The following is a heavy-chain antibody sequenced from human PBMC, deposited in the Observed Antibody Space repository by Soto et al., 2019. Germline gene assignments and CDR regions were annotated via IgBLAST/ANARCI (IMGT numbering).Heavy chain of an antibody. J-gene: IGHJ4*02. CDR3: ARNTSGRNFDY. CDR2: IYHSGST. V-gene: IGHV4-38-2*01. CDR1: NSSITSRFY. Sequence: SETLSLTCAVSNSSITSRFYWGWIRQPPGKGLEWIASIYHSGSTHYNPSLKSRATISVDTSNNQFSLRLSSVTAADTAVYYCARNTSGRNFDYWGQGTQVTVSS. D-gene: IGHD6-19*01.